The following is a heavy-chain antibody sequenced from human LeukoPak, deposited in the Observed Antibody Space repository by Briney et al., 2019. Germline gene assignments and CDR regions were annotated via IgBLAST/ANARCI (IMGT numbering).Heavy chain of an antibody. D-gene: IGHD1-1*01. CDR1: GFTFSSYW. V-gene: IGHV3-7*03. CDR3: ARTHTTFFDY. Sequence: GGSLRLSCAASGFTFSSYWMSRVRQAPGKGLEWVANIRQDGTEKYFVDSVEGRSIISRDNAKNSLYLQMNSLRAEDTAVYYCARTHTTFFDYWGQGTLVTVSS. J-gene: IGHJ4*02. CDR2: IRQDGTEK.